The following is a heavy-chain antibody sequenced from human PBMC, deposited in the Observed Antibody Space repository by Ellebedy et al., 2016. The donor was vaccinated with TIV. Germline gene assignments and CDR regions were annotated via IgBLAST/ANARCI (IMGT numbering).Heavy chain of an antibody. CDR3: GRDLSGSADY. CDR1: GYTFSSYW. J-gene: IGHJ4*02. CDR2: IDEYGRIT. Sequence: GGSLRLSCAASGYTFSSYWMHWVRQAPGKGLVWVSRIDEYGRITDYADSVEGRFTISRDNAKNTLYLQTHGLRAEDTAVYYCGRDLSGSADYWGPGTLVTVAS. V-gene: IGHV3-74*01. D-gene: IGHD1-26*01.